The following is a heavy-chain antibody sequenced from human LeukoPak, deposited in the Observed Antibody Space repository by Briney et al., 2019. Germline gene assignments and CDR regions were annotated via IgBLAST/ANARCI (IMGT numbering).Heavy chain of an antibody. V-gene: IGHV1-69*04. CDR3: ARDTRDGDQTGDDY. Sequence: SVKVSCKASGGTFSSYAISWVRQAPGQGLEWMGRIVPILGIANYAQKFQGRVTITADKPTSTAYMELSSLRSEDTAVYYCARDTRDGDQTGDDYWGQGTLVTVSS. CDR2: IVPILGIA. D-gene: IGHD4-17*01. J-gene: IGHJ4*02. CDR1: GGTFSSYA.